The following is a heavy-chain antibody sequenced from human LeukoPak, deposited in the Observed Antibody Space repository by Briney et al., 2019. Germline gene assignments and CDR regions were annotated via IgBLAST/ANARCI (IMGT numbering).Heavy chain of an antibody. CDR1: GFTFSSYA. Sequence: GGSLRLSCAASGFTFSSYAMSWVRQAPGKGLEWVSAISGSGGSTYYADSVKGRFTISRDNSKNTLYLQMNSLRAEDTAVYYCANEALIRKQPATAPIDYWGQGTLVAVSS. V-gene: IGHV3-23*01. J-gene: IGHJ4*02. D-gene: IGHD6-13*01. CDR3: ANEALIRKQPATAPIDY. CDR2: ISGSGGST.